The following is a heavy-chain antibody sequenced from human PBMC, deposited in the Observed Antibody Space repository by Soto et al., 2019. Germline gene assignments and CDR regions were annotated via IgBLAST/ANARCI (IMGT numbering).Heavy chain of an antibody. CDR1: GFTFSSYI. Sequence: GGSLRLSCAASGFTFSSYIMNWVRQSPGKGLEWVSSISSSSSYIYYADSVKGRFTISRDNAKNSLYLQMNSLRAEDTAVYYCARDKHPPGIAAAGVDYWGQGTLVTVSS. CDR3: ARDKHPPGIAAAGVDY. D-gene: IGHD6-13*01. J-gene: IGHJ4*02. CDR2: ISSSSSYI. V-gene: IGHV3-21*01.